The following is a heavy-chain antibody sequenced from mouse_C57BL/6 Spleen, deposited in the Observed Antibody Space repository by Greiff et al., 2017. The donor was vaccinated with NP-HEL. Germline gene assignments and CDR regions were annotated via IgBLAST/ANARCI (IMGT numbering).Heavy chain of an antibody. V-gene: IGHV1-69*01. Sequence: QVQLQQPGAELVMPGASVKLSCKASGYTFTSYWMHWVKQRPGQGLEWIGEIDPSDSYTNYIQKFKGKSTLTVDKSSSTAYMQLSSLTSEDSAVYYCARTSDDYGSSSPLYWYFDVWGTGTTVTVSS. CDR2: IDPSDSYT. CDR1: GYTFTSYW. CDR3: ARTSDDYGSSSPLYWYFDV. J-gene: IGHJ1*03. D-gene: IGHD1-1*01.